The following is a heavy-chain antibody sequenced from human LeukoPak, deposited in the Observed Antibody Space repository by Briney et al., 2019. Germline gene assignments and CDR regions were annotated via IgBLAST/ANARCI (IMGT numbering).Heavy chain of an antibody. D-gene: IGHD3-10*01. J-gene: IGHJ4*02. CDR1: GSTFSTYA. CDR2: VSSGASST. V-gene: IGHV3-23*01. CDR3: AKDARGSEGF. Sequence: TGGSLRLSCAASGSTFSTYAMSWVRQAPGKGLEWVSAVSSGASSTYYADSVRGRFTISRDNSKNTLYLQMNSLSADDTAVYYCAKDARGSEGFWGQGTLVTVSS.